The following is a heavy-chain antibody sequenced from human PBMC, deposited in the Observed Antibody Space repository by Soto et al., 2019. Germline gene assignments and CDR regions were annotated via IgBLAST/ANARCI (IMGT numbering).Heavy chain of an antibody. D-gene: IGHD6-19*01. CDR1: GFTFSSYA. CDR2: ISYDGSNK. V-gene: IGHV3-30-3*01. J-gene: IGHJ6*02. CDR3: ARNGAPPATPIAVAGTPGFGYYGMDV. Sequence: QVQLVESGGGVVQPGRSLRLSCAASGFTFSSYAMHWVRQAPGKGLEWVAVISYDGSNKYYADSVKGRFTISRDNSKNTLYLQMNSLRAEDTAVYYCARNGAPPATPIAVAGTPGFGYYGMDVWGQGTTVTVSS.